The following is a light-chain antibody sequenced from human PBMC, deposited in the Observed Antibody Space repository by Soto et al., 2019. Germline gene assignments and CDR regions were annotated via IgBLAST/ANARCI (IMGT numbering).Light chain of an antibody. J-gene: IGKJ2*01. CDR1: QSVSTK. V-gene: IGKV3-15*01. Sequence: ETVMTQSPATLSLSPGERATLSCRASQSVSTKLAWYQHKVGQAPRLLIYGASTRATGIPTRFSGSGSGTEFTLTISSRQSEDFAIYYCQQYNNWYTFGQGTKLEIK. CDR3: QQYNNWYT. CDR2: GAS.